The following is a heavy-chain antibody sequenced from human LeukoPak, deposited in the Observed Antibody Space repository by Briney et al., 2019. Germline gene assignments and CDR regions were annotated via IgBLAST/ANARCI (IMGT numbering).Heavy chain of an antibody. CDR1: GFTFSSYE. Sequence: GGSLRLSCAASGFTFSSYEMNWVRQAPGKGLEWVSYISSSGSTIYYADSVKGRFTISRDNAKNSLYLQMNSLRAEDTAVYYCARAPSYSSGWSWGQGTLVTVSS. D-gene: IGHD6-19*01. J-gene: IGHJ4*02. CDR2: ISSSGSTI. CDR3: ARAPSYSSGWS. V-gene: IGHV3-48*03.